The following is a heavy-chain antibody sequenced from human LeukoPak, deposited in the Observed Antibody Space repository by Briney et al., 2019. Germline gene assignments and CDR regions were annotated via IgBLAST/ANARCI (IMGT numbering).Heavy chain of an antibody. D-gene: IGHD3-9*01. CDR2: FYYSGST. Sequence: SETLSLTCNVSGVSISNHYWGWIRQPPGKGLEWIGSFYYSGSTYYNPSLKSRVTISVDMSKNQFSLNLSSVTAADTAVYYCAKGLRYLSFIDAFDVWGQGTMVTVSS. V-gene: IGHV4-39*01. J-gene: IGHJ3*01. CDR3: AKGLRYLSFIDAFDV. CDR1: GVSISNHY.